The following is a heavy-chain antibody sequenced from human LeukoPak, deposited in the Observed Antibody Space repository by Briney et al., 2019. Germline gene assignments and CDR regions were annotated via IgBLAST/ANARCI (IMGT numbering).Heavy chain of an antibody. J-gene: IGHJ5*02. CDR1: GYTFIGYY. Sequence: ASVKVSCKASGYTFIGYYMHWVRQAPGQGLEWMGWINPNSGGTNYAQKFQGRVTMTRDTSISTAYMELSRLRSDDTAVYYCAREGITMVRANKGWFDPWGQGTLVTVSS. CDR2: INPNSGGT. V-gene: IGHV1-2*02. D-gene: IGHD3-10*01. CDR3: AREGITMVRANKGWFDP.